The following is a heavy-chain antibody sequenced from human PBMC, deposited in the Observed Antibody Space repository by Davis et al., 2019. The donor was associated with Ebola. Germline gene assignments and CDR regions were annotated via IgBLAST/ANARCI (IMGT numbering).Heavy chain of an antibody. CDR1: GYAFSYYG. J-gene: IGHJ4*02. CDR2: ISYDGSNK. D-gene: IGHD2/OR15-2a*01. V-gene: IGHV3-30*18. Sequence: PGGSLRLSCGASGYAFSYYGIHWVRQAPGKGLEWVAVISYDGSNKYYADSVKGRFTISRDNSKNTLYLQMNSLRVEDSAVYYCVKGYPMVGSTTFVHFFDFWGQGTRVTVSS. CDR3: VKGYPMVGSTTFVHFFDF.